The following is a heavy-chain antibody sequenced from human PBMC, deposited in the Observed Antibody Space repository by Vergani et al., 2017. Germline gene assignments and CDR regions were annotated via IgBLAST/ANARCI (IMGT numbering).Heavy chain of an antibody. CDR3: ARDCTSGGCPDNYGMDV. V-gene: IGHV3-23*01. CDR1: GFTFTAHG. J-gene: IGHJ6*02. D-gene: IGHD2-8*01. CDR2: ISGSGIST. Sequence: EVQLLESGGGSAQPGESLRLSCVASGFTFTAHGLNWVRQAPGKGLEWVSAISGSGISTSYADSVKGRFIISRDNTNNSLFLQLRSLRAEDAAVYYCARDCTSGGCPDNYGMDVWGQGATVTVSS.